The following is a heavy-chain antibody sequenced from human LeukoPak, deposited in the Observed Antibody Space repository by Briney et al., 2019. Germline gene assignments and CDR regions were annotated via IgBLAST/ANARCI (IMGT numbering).Heavy chain of an antibody. CDR3: ARDSKLSAGTGGSFDY. Sequence: GGSLRLSCAASGFSFSKYGLHWVRQAAGEGLEWVSLISYDGRDIQYTDSVKGRFTISRDHSKNTLYLQMNSLRAEDTAVYYCARDSKLSAGTGGSFDYWGQGTLVTVSS. D-gene: IGHD6-13*01. J-gene: IGHJ4*02. CDR1: GFSFSKYG. V-gene: IGHV3-30*04. CDR2: ISYDGRDI.